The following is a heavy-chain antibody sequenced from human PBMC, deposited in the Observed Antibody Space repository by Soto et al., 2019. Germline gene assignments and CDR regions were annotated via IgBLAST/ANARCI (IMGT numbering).Heavy chain of an antibody. D-gene: IGHD3-16*02. CDR3: ARENDYIWGSYPMYYFDY. J-gene: IGHJ4*02. CDR1: GFTFSSYD. Sequence: GGSLRLSCAASGFTFSSYDMHWVRQAPGKGLEWVAVIWYDGSNKYYADSVKGRFTISRDNSKNTLYLQMNSLRAEDTAVYYCARENDYIWGSYPMYYFDYWGQGTLVTVSS. V-gene: IGHV3-33*01. CDR2: IWYDGSNK.